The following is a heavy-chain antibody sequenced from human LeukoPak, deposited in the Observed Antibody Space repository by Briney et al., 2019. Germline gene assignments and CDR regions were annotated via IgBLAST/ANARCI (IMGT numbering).Heavy chain of an antibody. Sequence: GGSLRLSCAASGFTFSSYSMNWVRQAPGKGLEWVSSIGSSSSYIYYADSVKGRFTISRDNAKNSLYLQMNSLRAEDTAVYYCAASNKHTAMVDYWGQGTLVTVSS. CDR2: IGSSSSYI. CDR3: AASNKHTAMVDY. CDR1: GFTFSSYS. D-gene: IGHD5-18*01. J-gene: IGHJ4*02. V-gene: IGHV3-21*01.